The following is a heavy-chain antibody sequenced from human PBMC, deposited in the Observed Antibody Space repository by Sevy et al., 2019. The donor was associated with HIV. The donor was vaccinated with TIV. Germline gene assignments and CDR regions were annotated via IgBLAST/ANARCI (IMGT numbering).Heavy chain of an antibody. CDR3: ATAPGYYDSAPFDY. CDR2: IKSKIDGETT. V-gene: IGHV3-15*01. J-gene: IGHJ4*02. Sequence: GRSLRLSCTVSGFTFNNAWMNWVRQAPGTGLQWVGLIKSKIDGETTDYAAPLKGRFTISRDDSKNTVYLQMNSLKIEDTAVYHCATAPGYYDSAPFDYWGPGTLVTVSS. CDR1: GFTFNNAW. D-gene: IGHD3-22*01.